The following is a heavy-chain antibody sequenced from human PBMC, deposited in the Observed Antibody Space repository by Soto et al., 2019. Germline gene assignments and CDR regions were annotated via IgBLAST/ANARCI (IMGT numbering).Heavy chain of an antibody. CDR1: GYTFTGYY. J-gene: IGHJ6*02. CDR2: INPNSGGT. CDR3: ARLGYSSSSNYYYYGMDV. D-gene: IGHD6-6*01. V-gene: IGHV1-2*02. Sequence: ASVKVSCKASGYTFTGYYMHCVRQAPGQGLVWMGWINPNSGGTNYAQKFQGRVTMTRDTSISTAYMELSRLRSDDTAVYYCARLGYSSSSNYYYYGMDVWGQGTTVTVSS.